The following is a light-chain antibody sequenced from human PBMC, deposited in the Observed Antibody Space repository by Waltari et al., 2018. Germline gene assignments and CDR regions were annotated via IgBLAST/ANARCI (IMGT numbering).Light chain of an antibody. CDR2: PAS. V-gene: IGKV1-39*01. J-gene: IGKJ2*01. CDR3: QQTYDTPRT. CDR1: RFISYF. Sequence: DIQMTPSPSSLSASVGGRVTITCRASRFISYFLNWYQQKPGKAPKLLIFPASTLQSGVPSRFLANMSGPDFTLTINSLQPDDFATYFCQQTYDTPRTFGQGTKLEIK.